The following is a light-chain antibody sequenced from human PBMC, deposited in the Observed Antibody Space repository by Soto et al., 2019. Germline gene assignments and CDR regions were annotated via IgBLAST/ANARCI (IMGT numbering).Light chain of an antibody. J-gene: IGKJ1*01. V-gene: IGKV3-20*01. CDR2: GAS. Sequence: EIVLTQSPGTLSLSPGERATLSCRASQSIISRYLAWYQQKPGQAPRLLIFGASIRDTGIPDRFSGSGSGTDFTLTISRLESEDFAVYYCQQYGSSPGTFGQGTKVEIK. CDR3: QQYGSSPGT. CDR1: QSIISRY.